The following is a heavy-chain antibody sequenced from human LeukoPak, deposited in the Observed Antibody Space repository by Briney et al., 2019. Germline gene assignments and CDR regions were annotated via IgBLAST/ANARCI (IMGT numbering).Heavy chain of an antibody. D-gene: IGHD1/OR15-1a*01. V-gene: IGHV4-31*03. Sequence: PSETLSLTCTVSGGSVGNGAYYWNWIRQHPGKGLEWIGFIYYSGSTYYNPSLKSRVTISVDTSRNQFSLKLNSVTAADTAVYYCARTMTEHTYYYYGMDVWGQGTTVTVSS. CDR2: IYYSGST. CDR3: ARTMTEHTYYYYGMDV. CDR1: GGSVGNGAYY. J-gene: IGHJ6*02.